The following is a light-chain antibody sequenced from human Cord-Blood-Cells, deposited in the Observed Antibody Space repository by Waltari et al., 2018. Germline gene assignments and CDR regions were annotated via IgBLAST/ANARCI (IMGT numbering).Light chain of an antibody. Sequence: EIVLTQSPATLSLSPGERATLSCRASQSFSSYLAWYQQKPGQAPRPLIYDASNRATGIPARFSGSGSGTDFTLTISSLEPEDFAVYYCQQRSNWPITFGQGTRLEIK. V-gene: IGKV3-11*01. CDR1: QSFSSY. J-gene: IGKJ5*01. CDR3: QQRSNWPIT. CDR2: DAS.